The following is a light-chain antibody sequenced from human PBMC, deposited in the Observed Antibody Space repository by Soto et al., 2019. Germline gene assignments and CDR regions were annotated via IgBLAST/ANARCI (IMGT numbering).Light chain of an antibody. CDR3: QQRSNWPPGWT. CDR2: GAS. Sequence: IVIAQSPATLSVSPGERATLSCRASQSVSSNLAWYQQKPGQAPRLLIYGASTRATGIPARFSGSGSGTDFTLTISSLEPEDFAVYYCQQRSNWPPGWTFGQGTKVDIK. CDR1: QSVSSN. J-gene: IGKJ1*01. V-gene: IGKV3-11*01.